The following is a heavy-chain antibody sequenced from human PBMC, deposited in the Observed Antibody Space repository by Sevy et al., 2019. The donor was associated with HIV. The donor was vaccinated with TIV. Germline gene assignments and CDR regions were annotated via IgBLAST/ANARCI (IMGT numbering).Heavy chain of an antibody. CDR3: AKEGGGILRVLFH. CDR2: ISWNSGSI. J-gene: IGHJ4*02. V-gene: IGHV3-9*01. CDR1: GFTFDDYA. Sequence: GGSLRLSCAASGFTFDDYAMHWVRQAPGKGLEWVSGISWNSGSIGYADSVKGRFTISRDNAKNSLYLQMNSLRAEDTALYYCAKEGGGILRVLFHWGQGTLVTVSS. D-gene: IGHD3-9*01.